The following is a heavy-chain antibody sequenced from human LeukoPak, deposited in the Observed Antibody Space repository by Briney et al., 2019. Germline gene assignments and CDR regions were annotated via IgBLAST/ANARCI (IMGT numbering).Heavy chain of an antibody. D-gene: IGHD5-12*01. CDR2: IYYSGST. V-gene: IGHV4-61*01. CDR1: GGSVSSGSYC. J-gene: IGHJ4*02. CDR3: ARGDRRGGYDKTFGY. Sequence: PSETLSLTCIVSGGSVSSGSYCWNWIRQPPGKGLEWIGYIYYSGSTNYNPSLKSRVTISADTSKNQFSLKLSSVTAADTAVYYCARGDRRGGYDKTFGYWGQGTLVTVSS.